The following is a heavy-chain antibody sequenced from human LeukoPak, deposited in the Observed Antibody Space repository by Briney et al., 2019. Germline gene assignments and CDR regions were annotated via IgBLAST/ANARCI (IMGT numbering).Heavy chain of an antibody. CDR1: GYSLTSYW. V-gene: IGHV5-51*01. Sequence: GESLKISCQGSGYSLTSYWIGWVRQMPGKGLEWMGIIYPGDSDTRYSPSFQGQVTISADKSISTAYLQWSSLKASDTAMYYCARLTMTSTEELDYWGQGTLVTVSS. D-gene: IGHD3-22*01. CDR2: IYPGDSDT. CDR3: ARLTMTSTEELDY. J-gene: IGHJ4*02.